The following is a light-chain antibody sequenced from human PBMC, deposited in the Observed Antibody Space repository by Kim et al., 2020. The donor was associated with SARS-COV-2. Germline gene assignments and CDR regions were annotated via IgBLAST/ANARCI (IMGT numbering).Light chain of an antibody. CDR3: QTWGTGIVV. CDR2: LNGDGSH. J-gene: IGLJ2*01. V-gene: IGLV4-69*01. Sequence: ASVELTCTLSSGHSNYAIAWHQQQPEKGPRYLMKLNGDGSHSKGDGVPDRFSGSSSGAERYLTISSLQSEDEADYYCQTWGTGIVVFGGGTQLTVL. CDR1: SGHSNYA.